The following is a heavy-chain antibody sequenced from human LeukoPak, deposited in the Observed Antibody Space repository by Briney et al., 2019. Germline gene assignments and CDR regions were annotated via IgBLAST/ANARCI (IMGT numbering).Heavy chain of an antibody. Sequence: GGSLRLSCAASGFTFSSYWMRWVRQAPGKGLEWLSYINISGTNTHYANSVKGRFTISRDNAKKTLYLQMNSLRAEDTAVYYCATDGAGFDTWGQGVLVTVSS. CDR3: ATDGAGFDT. CDR2: INISGTNT. CDR1: GFTFSSYW. J-gene: IGHJ5*02. V-gene: IGHV3-48*01.